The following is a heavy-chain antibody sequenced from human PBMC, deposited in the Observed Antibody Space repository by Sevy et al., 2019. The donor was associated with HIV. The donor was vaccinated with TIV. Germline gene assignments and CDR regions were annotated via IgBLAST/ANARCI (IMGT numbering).Heavy chain of an antibody. CDR1: GFTFSSYG. Sequence: VGSLRLSCAASGFTFSSYGMHWVRQAPGKGLEWVAVISYDGSNKYYADSVKGRFTISRDNSKNTLYLQMNSLRAEDTAVYYCAKSSSWPYYFDYWGQGTLVTVSS. CDR3: AKSSSWPYYFDY. J-gene: IGHJ4*02. V-gene: IGHV3-30*18. CDR2: ISYDGSNK. D-gene: IGHD6-13*01.